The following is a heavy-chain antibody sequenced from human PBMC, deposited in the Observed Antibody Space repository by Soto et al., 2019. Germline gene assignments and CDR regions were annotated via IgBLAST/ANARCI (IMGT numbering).Heavy chain of an antibody. CDR3: ARGRDYYGSGSYYFPLGYYYYGMDV. CDR2: VYFSGST. Sequence: SETLSLTCTISGGSISSYYWSWIRQTPGKGLEWIGYVYFSGSTNYNPSLKSRVTISVDTSKNQFSLKLSSVTAADTAVYYCARGRDYYGSGSYYFPLGYYYYGMDVWGQGTTVTVSS. V-gene: IGHV4-59*12. J-gene: IGHJ6*02. CDR1: GGSISSYY. D-gene: IGHD3-10*01.